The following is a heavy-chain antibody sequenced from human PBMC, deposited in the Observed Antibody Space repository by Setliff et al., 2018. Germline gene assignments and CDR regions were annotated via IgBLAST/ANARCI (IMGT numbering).Heavy chain of an antibody. J-gene: IGHJ5*02. CDR1: GYTFTNYL. D-gene: IGHD1-26*01. CDR3: ARDRRANGIWFDP. V-gene: IGHV1-3*04. Sequence: ASVKVSCKASGYTFTNYLIHWVRQSPGQSPEWMGWINTRNGNTESSHKFQGRVTITRDTSASTVYMELNSLTSEDTAIYYCARDRRANGIWFDPWGQGA. CDR2: INTRNGNT.